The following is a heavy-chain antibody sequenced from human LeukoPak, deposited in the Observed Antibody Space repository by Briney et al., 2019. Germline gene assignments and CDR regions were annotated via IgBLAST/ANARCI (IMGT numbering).Heavy chain of an antibody. CDR2: INPSGGST. CDR3: ARDSSPYYYGSGSYYRDKYYFDY. CDR1: GGTFSSYA. Sequence: GASVKVSCKASGGTFSSYAISWVRQAPGQGLEWMGIINPSGGSTSYAQKFQGRVTMTRDTSTSTVYMELSSLRSEDTAVYYCARDSSPYYYGSGSYYRDKYYFDYWGQGTLVTVSS. D-gene: IGHD3-10*01. J-gene: IGHJ4*02. V-gene: IGHV1-46*01.